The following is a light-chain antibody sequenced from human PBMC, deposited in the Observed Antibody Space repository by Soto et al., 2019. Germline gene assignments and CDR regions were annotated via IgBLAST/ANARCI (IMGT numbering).Light chain of an antibody. J-gene: IGKJ2*01. Sequence: DIQMTQSPSSVSVSLGDRATITCRASQSISSWLAWYQQKPGQAPKLLIYAASSWQSGVPSRFSGSGSGTDFTLTISSLQSEDFATYYCQQANSLPYTFGQGTKLEIK. CDR3: QQANSLPYT. V-gene: IGKV1-12*01. CDR2: AAS. CDR1: QSISSW.